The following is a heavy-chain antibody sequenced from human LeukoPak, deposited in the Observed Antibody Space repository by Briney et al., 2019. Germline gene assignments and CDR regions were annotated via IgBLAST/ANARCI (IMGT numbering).Heavy chain of an antibody. V-gene: IGHV3-11*01. CDR1: GFTFGVYY. D-gene: IGHD3-16*01. Sequence: GGSLRLSCAASGFTFGVYYMTWIRQAPGRGLEPLSFISPTGDIIKYVDSVKGRFTISRDNAKGSMYLEMNSLRAEDTAVYYRAREHWAAPDHWGQGTLVTVSP. J-gene: IGHJ4*02. CDR3: AREHWAAPDH. CDR2: ISPTGDII.